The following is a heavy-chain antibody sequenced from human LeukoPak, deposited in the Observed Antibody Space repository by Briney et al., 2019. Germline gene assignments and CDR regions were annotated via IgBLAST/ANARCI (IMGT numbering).Heavy chain of an antibody. CDR2: IPYDGSDK. Sequence: PGGSLRLSCATSIFSFSTFGFHWVRQAPGKGLEWVAFIPYDGSDKYYADSVKGRFTVSRDNSKNTLYLHMNSLRVEDTAVYYCAKGGSPSHNWFNSWGQGTLVTVSS. CDR1: IFSFSTFG. J-gene: IGHJ5*01. D-gene: IGHD2-15*01. V-gene: IGHV3-30*02. CDR3: AKGGSPSHNWFNS.